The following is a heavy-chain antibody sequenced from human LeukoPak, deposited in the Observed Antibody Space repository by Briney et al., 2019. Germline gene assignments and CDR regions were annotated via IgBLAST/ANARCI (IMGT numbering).Heavy chain of an antibody. CDR2: LYYSGST. J-gene: IGHJ4*02. CDR3: AREVVAAAGTVDY. CDR1: GYSISSGYY. D-gene: IGHD6-13*01. V-gene: IGHV4-61*01. Sequence: SETLSLTCTVSGYSISSGYYWSWIRQPPGKGLEWIGYLYYSGSTNYNPSLKSRVTISVDTSKNQFSLILSSVTTADTAVYYCAREVVAAAGTVDYWGQGTLVTVSS.